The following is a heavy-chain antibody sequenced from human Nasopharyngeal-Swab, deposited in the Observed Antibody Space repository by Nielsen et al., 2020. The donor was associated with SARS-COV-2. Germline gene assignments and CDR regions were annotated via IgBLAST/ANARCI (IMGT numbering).Heavy chain of an antibody. CDR3: ATAPAAADATYYYYGMDV. Sequence: ASVKVSCKVSGYTLTELSMHWVRQAPGKGLEWMGGFDPEDGETIYAQKFQGRVTMTEDTSTDTAYMELSSLRSEDTAVYCCATAPAAADATYYYYGMDVWGQGTTVTVSS. V-gene: IGHV1-24*01. CDR1: GYTLTELS. D-gene: IGHD6-13*01. CDR2: FDPEDGET. J-gene: IGHJ6*02.